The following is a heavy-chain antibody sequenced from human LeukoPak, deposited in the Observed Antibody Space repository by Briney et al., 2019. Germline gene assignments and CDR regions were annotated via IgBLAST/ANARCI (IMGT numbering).Heavy chain of an antibody. CDR2: ISYSGPHM. D-gene: IGHD3-10*01. CDR3: ARDSPFGVY. J-gene: IGHJ4*02. V-gene: IGHV3-21*01. Sequence: GGSLRLSCAASGFAFSRYSMNWVRQAPGKGLEWVSSISYSGPHMFYADSVRGRFTISRDNAENSLFLQMNSLRAEDTAVYYCARDSPFGVYWGRGALVTVSS. CDR1: GFAFSRYS.